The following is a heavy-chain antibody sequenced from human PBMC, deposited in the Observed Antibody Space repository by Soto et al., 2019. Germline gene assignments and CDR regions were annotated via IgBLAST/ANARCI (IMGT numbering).Heavy chain of an antibody. D-gene: IGHD3-22*01. CDR2: ISGSGGGT. CDR3: ARSYYDLSGYYYLAY. CDR1: GFTFSSFA. Sequence: GGSLRLSCAASGFTFSSFAMSWVRQAPGEGLEWVSGISGSGGGTYYADSVKGRFTISRDNSKNTLFLQMNSLRVEDTAIYFCARSYYDLSGYYYLAYWGQGTLVTVSS. V-gene: IGHV3-23*01. J-gene: IGHJ4*02.